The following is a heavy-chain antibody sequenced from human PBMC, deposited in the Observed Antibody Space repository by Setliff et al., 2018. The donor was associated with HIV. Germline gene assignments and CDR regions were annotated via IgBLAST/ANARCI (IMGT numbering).Heavy chain of an antibody. CDR2: IHYNERT. Sequence: PSETLSLTCTVSGGSASNSRYYWAWIRQPPGKGLGYIGSIHYNERTYYNPSLKSRVAISIDTSKNQFSLNLNSVTAADTAVYYCAREGLLVTSVGGAYWYHGMDVWGQGTTVTVS. V-gene: IGHV4-39*02. J-gene: IGHJ6*02. CDR1: GGSASNSRYY. CDR3: AREGLLVTSVGGAYWYHGMDV. D-gene: IGHD2-15*01.